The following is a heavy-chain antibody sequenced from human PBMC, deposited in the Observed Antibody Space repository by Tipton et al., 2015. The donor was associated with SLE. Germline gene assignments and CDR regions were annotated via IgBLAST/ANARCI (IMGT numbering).Heavy chain of an antibody. CDR1: GASMNSGSYY. V-gene: IGHV4-61*09. CDR2: IYTTGTT. J-gene: IGHJ5*02. Sequence: GASMNSGSYYWGWIRQPAGKALEWIGHIYTTGTTKYNPSLRSRVTISLDTSKSQFFLNLNSVTAADTAVYYCGEGLNWFDPWGQGTLVTVSS. CDR3: GEGLNWFDP.